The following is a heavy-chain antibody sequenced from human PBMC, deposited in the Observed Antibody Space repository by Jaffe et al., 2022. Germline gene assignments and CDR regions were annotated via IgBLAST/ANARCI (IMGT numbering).Heavy chain of an antibody. J-gene: IGHJ4*02. CDR3: ARVPDYYDSSGYYGY. CDR2: IYHSGST. D-gene: IGHD3-22*01. V-gene: IGHV4-38-2*01. CDR1: GYSISSGYY. Sequence: QVQLQESGPGLVKPSETLSLTCAVSGYSISSGYYWGWIRQPPGKGLEWIGSIYHSGSTYYNPSLKSRVTISVDTSKNQFSLKLSSVTAADTAVYYCARVPDYYDSSGYYGYWGQGTLVTVSS.